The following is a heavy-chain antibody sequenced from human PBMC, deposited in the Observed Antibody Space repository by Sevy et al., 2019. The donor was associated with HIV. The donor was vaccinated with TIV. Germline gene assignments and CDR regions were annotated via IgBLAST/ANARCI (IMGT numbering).Heavy chain of an antibody. D-gene: IGHD6-13*01. V-gene: IGHV1-69*13. CDR2: IIPIFGTA. CDR3: TRARQQLVRCWFDP. Sequence: VKVSCKASGGTFSSYAISWVRQAPRQGLEWMGGIIPIFGTANYAQKFQGRVTITADVSTSTAYMELSSLRSEDTAVYYCTRARQQLVRCWFDPWGQGTLVTVSS. CDR1: GGTFSSYA. J-gene: IGHJ5*02.